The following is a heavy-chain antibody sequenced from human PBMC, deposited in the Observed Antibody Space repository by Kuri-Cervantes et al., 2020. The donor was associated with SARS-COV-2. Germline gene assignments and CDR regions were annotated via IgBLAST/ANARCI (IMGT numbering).Heavy chain of an antibody. D-gene: IGHD6-13*01. CDR1: GGSISSGSYY. Sequence: LRLSCTVSGGSISSGSYYWSWIRQPAGKGLEWIGRIYTSGSTNYNPSLKSRATISVDTSKNQFSLKLSSVTAADTAVYYCARGQQLVLLDYWGQGTLVTVSS. CDR2: IYTSGST. CDR3: ARGQQLVLLDY. V-gene: IGHV4-61*02. J-gene: IGHJ4*02.